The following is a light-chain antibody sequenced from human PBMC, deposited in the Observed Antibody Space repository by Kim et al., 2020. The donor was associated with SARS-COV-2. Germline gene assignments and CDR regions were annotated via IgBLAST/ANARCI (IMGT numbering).Light chain of an antibody. CDR2: TTD. CDR3: SAWDSSLSAWV. V-gene: IGLV10-54*04. J-gene: IGLJ3*02. Sequence: QTATLTSTGNSTNVGKYGAPSLQQHQGHPHKLLSYTTDNRPSGISERFSASRSGNTASLTITGLQPEDESDYYCSAWDSSLSAWVFGGGTQLTVL. CDR1: STNVGKYG.